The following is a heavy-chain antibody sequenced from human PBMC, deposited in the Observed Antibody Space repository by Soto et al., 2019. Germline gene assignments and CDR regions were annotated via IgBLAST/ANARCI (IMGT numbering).Heavy chain of an antibody. D-gene: IGHD3-22*01. CDR1: GGTFSSYT. V-gene: IGHV1-69*02. J-gene: IGHJ4*02. CDR2: IIPILGIA. CDR3: AATYYYDSSGYSADY. Sequence: QVQLVQSGAEVKKPGSSVKVSCKASGGTFSSYTISWVRQAPGQGLEWMGRIIPILGIANYAQKFQGRVTITADKSTSTAYMELSSLRSEDTAVYYCAATYYYDSSGYSADYWGQGTLVTVS.